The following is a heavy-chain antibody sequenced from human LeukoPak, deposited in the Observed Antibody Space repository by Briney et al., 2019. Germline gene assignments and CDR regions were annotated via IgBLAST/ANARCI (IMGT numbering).Heavy chain of an antibody. CDR2: INPNSGGT. V-gene: IGHV1-2*02. Sequence: ASVKVSCKASGYTFTSYGISWVRQAPGQGLEWMGWINPNSGGTDYAQKFQGRVTMTRDTSITTAYMELSRLRSDDTAVYYCARVRNPTFDSSGYGDYWGQGTQVTVSS. D-gene: IGHD3-22*01. J-gene: IGHJ4*02. CDR3: ARVRNPTFDSSGYGDY. CDR1: GYTFTSYG.